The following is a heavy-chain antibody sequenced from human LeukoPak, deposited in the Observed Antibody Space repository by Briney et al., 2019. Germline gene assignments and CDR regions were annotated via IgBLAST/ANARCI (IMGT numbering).Heavy chain of an antibody. D-gene: IGHD3-10*01. CDR1: GYTFTSYG. Sequence: ASVKVSCKASGYTFTSYGISWVRQAPGQGLEWMGWISAYNGNTNYAQKLQGRVTMTTDTSTSTAYMELRSLRSDDTAVYYCARETLVRGVVNAFDIWGQGTMVTVSS. V-gene: IGHV1-18*01. J-gene: IGHJ3*02. CDR3: ARETLVRGVVNAFDI. CDR2: ISAYNGNT.